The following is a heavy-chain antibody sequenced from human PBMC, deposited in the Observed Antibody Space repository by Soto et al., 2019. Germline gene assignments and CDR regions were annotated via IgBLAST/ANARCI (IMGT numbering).Heavy chain of an antibody. CDR2: ISSSSSYI. J-gene: IGHJ4*02. D-gene: IGHD3-16*02. CDR1: GFTFSSYS. Sequence: VGSLRLSCAASGFTFSSYSMNWVRQAPGKGLEWVSSISSSSSYIYYADSVKGRFTISRDNAKNSLYPQMNSLRAEDTAVYYCARDPGYDYVWGSYRTYFDYWGQGTLVTVSS. V-gene: IGHV3-21*01. CDR3: ARDPGYDYVWGSYRTYFDY.